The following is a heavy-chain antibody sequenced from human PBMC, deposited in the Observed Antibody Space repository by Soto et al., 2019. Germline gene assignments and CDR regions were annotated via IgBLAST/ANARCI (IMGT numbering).Heavy chain of an antibody. CDR2: ISAYNGNT. V-gene: IGHV1-18*01. D-gene: IGHD3-22*01. J-gene: IGHJ3*02. CDR1: GYTFTSYG. CDR3: ASRRAYQSDSSGYALDI. Sequence: ASVKVSCKASGYTFTSYGISWVRQAPGQGLEWMGWISAYNGNTNYAQKLQGRVTMTTDTSTSTAYMELRSLRSDDTAVYYCASRRAYQSDSSGYALDIWGQGTMVTVSS.